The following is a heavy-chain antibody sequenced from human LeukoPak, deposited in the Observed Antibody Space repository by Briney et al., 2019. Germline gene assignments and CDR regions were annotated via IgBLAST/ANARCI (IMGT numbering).Heavy chain of an antibody. CDR2: IYYSGST. V-gene: IGHV4-61*05. Sequence: SETLSLTCTVSGGSISSSSYYWGWIRQPPGTGLEWIGYIYYSGSTNYNPSLKSRVTISVDTSKNQFSLKLNSVTAADTAVYYCARGGDSSGYHYPLFDYWGQGTLVTVSS. D-gene: IGHD3-22*01. J-gene: IGHJ4*02. CDR1: GGSISSSSYY. CDR3: ARGGDSSGYHYPLFDY.